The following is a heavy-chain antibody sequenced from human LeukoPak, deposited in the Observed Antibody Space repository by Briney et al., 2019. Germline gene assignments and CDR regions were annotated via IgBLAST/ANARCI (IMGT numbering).Heavy chain of an antibody. CDR1: GFTFSSYG. CDR3: ARDGDRFGLDV. J-gene: IGHJ6*04. D-gene: IGHD2-21*02. V-gene: IGHV3-33*01. CDR2: IWYDGSNK. Sequence: QPGRSLRLSCAASGFTFSSYGMHWVRQAPGKGLEWVAVIWYDGSNKYYADSVKGRFTISRDNSKNTLYLQMNGLRAEDTAVYYCARDGDRFGLDVWGKGTTVTVSS.